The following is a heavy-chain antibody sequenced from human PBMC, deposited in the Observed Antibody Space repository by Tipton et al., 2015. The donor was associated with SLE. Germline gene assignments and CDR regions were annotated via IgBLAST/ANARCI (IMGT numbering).Heavy chain of an antibody. V-gene: IGHV4-59*01. CDR1: GGSFSGYY. CDR2: IYYSGST. CDR3: AREALRDYDSSGYPDAFDI. Sequence: LTCAVYGGSFSGYYWSWIRQPPGKGLEWIGYIYYSGSTNYNPSLKSRVTISVDTSKNQFSLKLSSVTAADTAVYYCAREALRDYDSSGYPDAFDIWGQGTMVTVSS. J-gene: IGHJ3*02. D-gene: IGHD3-22*01.